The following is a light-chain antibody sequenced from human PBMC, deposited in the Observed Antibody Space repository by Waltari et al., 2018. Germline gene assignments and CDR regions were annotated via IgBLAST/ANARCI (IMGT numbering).Light chain of an antibody. CDR3: QQYNNWPPWT. Sequence: DTGMTQSPATLSASPGVRATLSCRTSQSARNNLAWYQQKAGQAPRLLIYAASTRATGVPDRFSGSGSGTDFTLTISSLQSEDFAVYYCQQYNNWPPWTFGQGTKVEV. CDR2: AAS. J-gene: IGKJ1*01. CDR1: QSARNN. V-gene: IGKV3-15*01.